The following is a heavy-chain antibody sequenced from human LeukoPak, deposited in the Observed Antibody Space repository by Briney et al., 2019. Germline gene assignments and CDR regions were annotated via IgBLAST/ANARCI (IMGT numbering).Heavy chain of an antibody. D-gene: IGHD6-19*01. CDR3: ARGGWQTTGWYADH. CDR2: ILPVLGRP. V-gene: IGHV1-69*10. Sequence: SVKVSCKASGRTFGHYDFSWVPLAPGQGLEWMGGILPVLGRPDYAQRFQERITITADESTSTVYLQLSRLRSDDTAVYCSARGGWQTTGWYADHWGQGTLVTVAS. J-gene: IGHJ5*02. CDR1: GRTFGHYD.